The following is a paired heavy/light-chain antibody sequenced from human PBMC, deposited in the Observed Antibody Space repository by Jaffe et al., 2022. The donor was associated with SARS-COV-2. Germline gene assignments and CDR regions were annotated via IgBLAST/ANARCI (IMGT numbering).Light chain of an antibody. CDR1: QGLVHSNGNTY. CDR3: MQATQFPYT. Sequence: DIVMTQTPLSSPVALGQPASISCRSGQGLVHSNGNTYLSWLQQRPGQPPRLLIYKISNRFSGVPDRFSGSGAGTDFTLKISRVEAEDVGVYYCMQATQFPYTFGQGTKLEIK. J-gene: IGKJ2*01. V-gene: IGKV2-24*01. CDR2: KIS.
Heavy chain of an antibody. CDR1: GFTFSDYS. CDR3: MRDHCSSDRCSFWFDP. J-gene: IGHJ5*02. D-gene: IGHD2-2*01. V-gene: IGHV3-48*02. Sequence: EVQLVESGGGLVQPGGSLRLSCAASGFTFSDYSMNWVRQAPGKGLEWISYINPNSVATYYADSVKGRFTISRDNAKNSLYLQMNSLRDADTAVYYCMRDHCSSDRCSFWFDPWGQGTLVTVSS. CDR2: INPNSVAT.